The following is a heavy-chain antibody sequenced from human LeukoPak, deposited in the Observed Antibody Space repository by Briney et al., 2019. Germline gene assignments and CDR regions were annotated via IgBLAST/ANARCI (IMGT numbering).Heavy chain of an antibody. Sequence: ASVKVSCKASGYTFTGYYMHWVRQAPGQGLEWVGWINPDSGGTNYAQKFQGRVTMTRDTSISTAYMELSRLRSDDTAVYYCARGLRYRYSFGTGLRDYWGQGTLVTVSS. CDR3: ARGLRYRYSFGTGLRDY. J-gene: IGHJ4*02. D-gene: IGHD1-1*01. CDR1: GYTFTGYY. V-gene: IGHV1-2*02. CDR2: INPDSGGT.